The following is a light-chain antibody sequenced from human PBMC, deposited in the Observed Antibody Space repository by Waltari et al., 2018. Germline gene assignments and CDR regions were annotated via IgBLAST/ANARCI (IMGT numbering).Light chain of an antibody. V-gene: IGLV2-14*03. CDR2: DVS. J-gene: IGLJ1*01. CDR1: SSDVGVYNY. Sequence: QSALTQPASVSGSPGQSITISCTGTSSDVGVYNYVSWYQQHPGKAPKLMIYDVSNRPSGVSNRFSGSKSGNTASLAISGLRAEDEADYYCSSYTSSSTLHVFGTGTKVAVL. CDR3: SSYTSSSTLHV.